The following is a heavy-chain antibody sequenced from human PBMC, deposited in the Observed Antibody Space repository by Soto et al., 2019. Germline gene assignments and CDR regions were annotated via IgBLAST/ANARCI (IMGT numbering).Heavy chain of an antibody. CDR3: ARDATGWFDP. V-gene: IGHV4-31*03. CDR2: IYYSGTT. J-gene: IGHJ5*02. Sequence: SETLSLTCTVSGGSINSGGTYWSWIRQHPGKGLEWIGYIYYSGTTYYTPSLQSRVTISVDTSKNQFSLKLNSVTAADTAVYYCARDATGWFDPWGQGTLVTV. CDR1: GGSINSGGTY.